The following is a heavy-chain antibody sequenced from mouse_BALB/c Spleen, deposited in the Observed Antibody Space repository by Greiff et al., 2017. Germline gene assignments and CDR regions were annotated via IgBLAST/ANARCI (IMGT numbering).Heavy chain of an antibody. J-gene: IGHJ1*01. V-gene: IGHV7-3*02. CDR1: GFTFTDYY. Sequence: EVQLVESGGGLVQPGGSLRLSCATSGFTFTDYYMSWVRQPPGKALEWLGFIRNKANGYTTEYSASVKGRFTISRDNSQSILYLQMNTLRAEDSATYYCERDITTAPGGYFDVWGAGTTVTVSS. CDR2: IRNKANGYTT. CDR3: ERDITTAPGGYFDV. D-gene: IGHD1-2*01.